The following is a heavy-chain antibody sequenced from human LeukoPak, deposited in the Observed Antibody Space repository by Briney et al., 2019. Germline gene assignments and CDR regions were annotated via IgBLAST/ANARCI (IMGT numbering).Heavy chain of an antibody. D-gene: IGHD3-22*01. CDR1: GFTFSSYA. Sequence: PGRSLRLSCAASGFTFSSYAMSWVRQAPGKGLEWVSAISGSGGSTYYADSVKGRFTISRDNSKNTLYLQMNSLRAEDTAVYYCAKERYYYDSSGYYYDYWGQGTLVTVSS. CDR2: ISGSGGST. J-gene: IGHJ4*02. CDR3: AKERYYYDSSGYYYDY. V-gene: IGHV3-23*01.